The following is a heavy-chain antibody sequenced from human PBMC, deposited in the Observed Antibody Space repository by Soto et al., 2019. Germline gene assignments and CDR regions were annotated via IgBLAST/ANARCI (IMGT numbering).Heavy chain of an antibody. CDR1: GXXFTSYS. CDR3: XXXXXXGWFDP. J-gene: IGHJ5*02. V-gene: IGHV1-18*01. Sequence: QVQLVQSGAEVKKPGASVKVSCXXSGXXFTSYSISWVRQAPGQGLEWMGWINVYNGNTKYAQNLQGRVTMTTDTSTSTAYMELRSLRSDDTXXYXCXXXXXXGWFDPWGQGTLVTVSS. CDR2: INVYNGNT.